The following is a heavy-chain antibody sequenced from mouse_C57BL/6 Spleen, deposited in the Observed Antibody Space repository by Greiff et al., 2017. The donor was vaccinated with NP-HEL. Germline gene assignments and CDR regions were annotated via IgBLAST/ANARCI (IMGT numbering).Heavy chain of an antibody. CDR1: GYAFSSYW. V-gene: IGHV1-80*01. CDR2: IYPGDGDT. Sequence: QVQLQQSGAELVKPGASVKISCKASGYAFSSYWMNWVKQRPGKGLEWIGQIYPGDGDTNYNGKLKGKATLTADKSSSTAYMQLSSLTSEDSAVYFCARGWTMVTENAMDYWGQGTSVTVSS. J-gene: IGHJ4*01. CDR3: ARGWTMVTENAMDY. D-gene: IGHD2-2*01.